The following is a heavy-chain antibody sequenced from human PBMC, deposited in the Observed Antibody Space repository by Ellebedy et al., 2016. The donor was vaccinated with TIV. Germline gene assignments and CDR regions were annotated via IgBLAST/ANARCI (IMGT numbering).Heavy chain of an antibody. J-gene: IGHJ4*02. CDR1: GFTFSSYA. CDR3: ARYYDILTGYYEYYFDY. CDR2: IRSTSSDK. V-gene: IGHV3-21*01. Sequence: GESLKISCAASGFTFSSYAMNWVRQPPGKGLEWVSSIRSTSSDKYYAESVKGRFTISRDNAKNSLYLQMNSLRAEDTAVYYCARYYDILTGYYEYYFDYWGQGTLVTVSS. D-gene: IGHD3-9*01.